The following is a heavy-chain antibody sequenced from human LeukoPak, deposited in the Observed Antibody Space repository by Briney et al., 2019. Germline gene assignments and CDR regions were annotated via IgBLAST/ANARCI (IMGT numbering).Heavy chain of an antibody. J-gene: IGHJ4*02. V-gene: IGHV4-61*05. D-gene: IGHD6-19*01. CDR3: ARIDRAVAGTIDY. Sequence: SETLSLTCTVSGGSISSSSYFWSWIRQPPGKGLEWIGYIYYSGSTNYNPSLKSRVTMSADTSKNQFSLKLSSVTAADTAVYYCARIDRAVAGTIDYWGQGTLVTVSS. CDR1: GGSISSSSYF. CDR2: IYYSGST.